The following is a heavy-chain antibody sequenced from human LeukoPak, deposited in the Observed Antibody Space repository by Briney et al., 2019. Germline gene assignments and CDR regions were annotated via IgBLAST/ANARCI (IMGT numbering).Heavy chain of an antibody. CDR1: GGTFSSYA. CDR3: ARALDNYYDSSGYEAEDAFDI. V-gene: IGHV1-69*13. CDR2: IIPIFGTA. J-gene: IGHJ3*02. Sequence: ASVKVSCKASGGTFSSYAISWVRQAPGQGLEWMGGIIPIFGTANYAQKFQGRVTITADESTSTAYMELSSLRSEDTAVYYCARALDNYYDSSGYEAEDAFDIWGQGTMVTVSS. D-gene: IGHD3-22*01.